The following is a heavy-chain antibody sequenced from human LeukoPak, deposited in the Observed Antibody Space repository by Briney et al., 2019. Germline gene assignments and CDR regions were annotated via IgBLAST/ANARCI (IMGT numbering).Heavy chain of an antibody. CDR1: GYSISSGYY. CDR2: IYHSGST. CDR3: ARDPGAARHHFFDY. D-gene: IGHD1-26*01. Sequence: PSETLSLTCTVSGYSISSGYYWGWIRQPPGKGLEWIGSIYHSGSTYYNPSLKSRVTISVDTSKNQFSLKLSSVTAADTAVYYCARDPGAARHHFFDYWGQGTLVTVSS. J-gene: IGHJ4*02. V-gene: IGHV4-38-2*02.